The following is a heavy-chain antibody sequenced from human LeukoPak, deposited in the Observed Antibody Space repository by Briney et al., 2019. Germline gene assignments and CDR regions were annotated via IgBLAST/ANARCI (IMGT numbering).Heavy chain of an antibody. CDR1: GYTFTGYY. CDR3: ARERGIAAAGYYYYYGMDV. CDR2: INPNSGGT. J-gene: IGHJ6*02. Sequence: VASVKVSCKASGYTFTGYYMHWVRQAPGQGLEWMGWINPNSGGTNYAQKFQGWVTMTRDTSISTAYMELSRLRSDDTAVYYCARERGIAAAGYYYYYGMDVWGQGTTVTVSS. V-gene: IGHV1-2*04. D-gene: IGHD6-13*01.